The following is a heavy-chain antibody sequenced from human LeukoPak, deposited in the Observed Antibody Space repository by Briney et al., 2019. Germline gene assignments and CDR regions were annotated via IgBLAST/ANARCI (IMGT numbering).Heavy chain of an antibody. CDR3: AKAYRPQKYCSGGSCRPGLDYNGMDV. V-gene: IGHV3-30*18. CDR1: GFTFSSYG. CDR2: ISYDGSNK. J-gene: IGHJ6*02. Sequence: PGGSLRLSCAASGFTFSSYGMHWVRQAPGKGLEWVAVISYDGSNKYYADSVKGRFTISRDNSKNTLYLQMNSLRAEDTAVYYCAKAYRPQKYCSGGSCRPGLDYNGMDVWGQGTTVTVSS. D-gene: IGHD2-15*01.